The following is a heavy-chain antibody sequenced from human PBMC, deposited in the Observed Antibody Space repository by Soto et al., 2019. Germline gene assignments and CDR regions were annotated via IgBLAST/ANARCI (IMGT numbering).Heavy chain of an antibody. CDR2: ISHSGRT. J-gene: IGHJ4*02. CDR3: AREYTYGSNFFDC. Sequence: QVQLQESGPGLVKPSQTLSLSCTVSGGSISSAAYYWSWIRQHPGKGLEWIGYISHSGRTYYTPSLKSRVIISADKSKNQFSLNLTSVTAAGTAVYYCAREYTYGSNFFDCWGQGALVTVSS. V-gene: IGHV4-31*03. D-gene: IGHD5-18*01. CDR1: GGSISSAAYY.